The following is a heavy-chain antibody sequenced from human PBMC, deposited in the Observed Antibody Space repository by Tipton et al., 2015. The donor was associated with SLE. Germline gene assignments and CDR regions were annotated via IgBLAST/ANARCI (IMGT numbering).Heavy chain of an antibody. V-gene: IGHV4-59*01. CDR2: IYYSGST. D-gene: IGHD6-13*01. CDR1: GGSISSYY. CDR3: AREGSWDPLFDY. J-gene: IGHJ4*02. Sequence: TLSLTCTVSGGSISSYYWSWIRQPPGKGLEWIGYIYYSGSTNYNPSLKSQVTISVDTSKNQISLKLSSVSAADPAVYYCAREGSWDPLFDYWGQGTLVTVSS.